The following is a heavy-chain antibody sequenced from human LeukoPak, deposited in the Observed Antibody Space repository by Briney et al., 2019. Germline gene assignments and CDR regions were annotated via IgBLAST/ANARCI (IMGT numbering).Heavy chain of an antibody. D-gene: IGHD6-19*01. V-gene: IGHV4-39*01. CDR1: GGSISSSSYY. J-gene: IGHJ4*02. Sequence: KPSETLSLTCTVSGGSISSSSYYWGRIRQPPGKGLEWIGTIYYSGGTYYNPSLDSRVTISVDTSKNQFSLRLSSVTAADTAVYYCARHAYRSGWLDFWGQGTLVTVSS. CDR2: IYYSGGT. CDR3: ARHAYRSGWLDF.